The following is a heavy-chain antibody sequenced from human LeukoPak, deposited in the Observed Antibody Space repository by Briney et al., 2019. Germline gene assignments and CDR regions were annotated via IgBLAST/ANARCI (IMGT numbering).Heavy chain of an antibody. Sequence: ASVKVSCKASGGTFSSYAISWVRQAPGQGLEWMGGIIPIFGTANYAQKFQGRVTITTDESTSTAYMKMSSLRSEDTAVYYCASPAQYQLLYVHAFDIWGQGTMVTVSS. CDR2: IIPIFGTA. D-gene: IGHD2-2*02. V-gene: IGHV1-69*05. J-gene: IGHJ3*02. CDR3: ASPAQYQLLYVHAFDI. CDR1: GGTFSSYA.